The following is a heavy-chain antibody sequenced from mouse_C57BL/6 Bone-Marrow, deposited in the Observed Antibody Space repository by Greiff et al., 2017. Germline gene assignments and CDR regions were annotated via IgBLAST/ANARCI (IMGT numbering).Heavy chain of an antibody. Sequence: EVQLQQSGPELVKPGASVKISCKASGYTFTDYYMNWVKQSHGKSLEWIGDINPNNGGTSYNQKFKGTATLTVDKSSSKAYFELRSLTSEDSAVYYCARGELTMDYWGQGTSVTVSS. J-gene: IGHJ4*01. CDR3: ARGELTMDY. CDR2: INPNNGGT. CDR1: GYTFTDYY. V-gene: IGHV1-26*01.